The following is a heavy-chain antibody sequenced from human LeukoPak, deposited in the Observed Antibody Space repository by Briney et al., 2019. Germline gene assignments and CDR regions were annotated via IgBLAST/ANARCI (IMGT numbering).Heavy chain of an antibody. Sequence: AGGSLRLSCSASGFTFSDYDVNWVRQAAGKGLEWVSSISYLSSHVYYGDSVKGRFSISRDNAKNSLYLQMNSLGAEDAAIYYCGRAFPPLRTSSAGDLWGQGILVTVSS. D-gene: IGHD3-16*01. V-gene: IGHV3-21*01. J-gene: IGHJ4*02. CDR3: GRAFPPLRTSSAGDL. CDR2: ISYLSSHV. CDR1: GFTFSDYD.